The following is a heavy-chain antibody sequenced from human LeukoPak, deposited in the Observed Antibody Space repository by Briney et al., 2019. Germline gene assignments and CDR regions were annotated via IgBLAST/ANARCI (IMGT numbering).Heavy chain of an antibody. CDR2: INHSGST. V-gene: IGHV4-34*01. CDR3: ARGRNGYYYGSGSYYP. CDR1: GGSFSGYY. D-gene: IGHD3-10*01. Sequence: SETLSLTCAVYGGSFSGYYWSWIRQPLGKGLEWIGEINHSGSTNYNPSLKSRVTISVDTSENQFSLKLSSVTAADTAVYYCARGRNGYYYGSGSYYPWGQGTLVTVSS. J-gene: IGHJ5*02.